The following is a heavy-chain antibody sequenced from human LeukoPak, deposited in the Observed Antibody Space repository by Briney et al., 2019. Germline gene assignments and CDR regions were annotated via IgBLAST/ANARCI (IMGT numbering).Heavy chain of an antibody. D-gene: IGHD2-21*02. V-gene: IGHV3-23*01. Sequence: PGGSLRLSCAASGFPFSRHAMSWVRQPPGKGLEWVSAISNGNTYYVDSVRGRFTISRDDSKNTVHLQMNSLRDEDTALYYCVREAGYCASVCLKSNWFDPWGQGTLVTVSS. CDR3: VREAGYCASVCLKSNWFDP. CDR1: GFPFSRHA. CDR2: ISNGNT. J-gene: IGHJ5*02.